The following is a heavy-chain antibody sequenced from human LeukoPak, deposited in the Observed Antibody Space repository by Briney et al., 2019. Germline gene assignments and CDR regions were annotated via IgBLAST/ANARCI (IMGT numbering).Heavy chain of an antibody. CDR3: ARSLTSRITIFGGVSGNWFDR. V-gene: IGHV4-59*01. D-gene: IGHD3-3*01. CDR1: GGSISSYY. Sequence: KPSETLSLTCTVSGGSISSYYWSWIRQPPGKGLEGIGYIYYSGSTNYNPSLKSRVTISVDTSKNQFSLKLSSVTAADTAVYYCARSLTSRITIFGGVSGNWFDRWGQGTLVTVSS. CDR2: IYYSGST. J-gene: IGHJ5*02.